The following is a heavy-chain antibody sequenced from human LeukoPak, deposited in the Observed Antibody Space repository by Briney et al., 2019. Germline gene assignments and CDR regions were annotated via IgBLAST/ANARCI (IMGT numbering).Heavy chain of an antibody. CDR3: AKEDGYYYDSSGYPSDY. J-gene: IGHJ4*02. V-gene: IGHV3-30*18. CDR1: GFTFSSYG. CDR2: ISYDGSNK. D-gene: IGHD3-22*01. Sequence: GGSLRLSCAASGFTFSSYGMHWVRQAPGKGLEWGAVISYDGSNKYYADSVKGRFTISRGNSKNTLYLQMNSLRAEDTAVYYCAKEDGYYYDSSGYPSDYWGQGTLVTVSS.